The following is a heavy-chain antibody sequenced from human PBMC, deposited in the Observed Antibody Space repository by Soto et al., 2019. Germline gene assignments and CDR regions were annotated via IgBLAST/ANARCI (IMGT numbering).Heavy chain of an antibody. Sequence: EVQLVQSGAEVKKPGKSLRTSCKGSDYSFTSYWIAWVRRMPGKGREWMGIIYPGDSDTRYRPSLRGQVTISADKSISTAYLQWSSLKASDTAIYYCARAIEMSTIGWFDPWGQGTLVTVSS. D-gene: IGHD1-1*01. CDR1: DYSFTSYW. V-gene: IGHV5-51*01. CDR2: IYPGDSDT. J-gene: IGHJ5*02. CDR3: ARAIEMSTIGWFDP.